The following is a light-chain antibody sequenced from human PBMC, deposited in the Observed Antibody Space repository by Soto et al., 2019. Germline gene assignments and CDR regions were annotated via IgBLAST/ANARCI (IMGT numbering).Light chain of an antibody. Sequence: IQVTQSPSTLSGSVGDRGTITCRASQTISSWLAWYQQKPGKAPKLLIYKASTLKSGVPSRFSGSGSGTEFTLTISSLQPDDFATYYCQHYNSYSEAFGQGTKVDIK. CDR3: QHYNSYSEA. CDR1: QTISSW. V-gene: IGKV1-5*03. J-gene: IGKJ1*01. CDR2: KAS.